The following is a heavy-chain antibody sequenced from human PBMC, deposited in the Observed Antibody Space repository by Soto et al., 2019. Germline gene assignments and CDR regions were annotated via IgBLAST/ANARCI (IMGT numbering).Heavy chain of an antibody. D-gene: IGHD1-26*01. CDR2: TYYRSKWYY. CDR1: VDSVSSNSAG. J-gene: IGHJ4*01. Sequence: SKTLSLTCAITVDSVSSNSAGWSWVMQSPSRGLERLGRTYYRSKWYYEYSVSVRGRITINPDTSKNQYSLQLNSVTPEDTAVYFCARGEQYSGRIFDYWGQGTLVTVAS. CDR3: ARGEQYSGRIFDY. V-gene: IGHV6-1*01.